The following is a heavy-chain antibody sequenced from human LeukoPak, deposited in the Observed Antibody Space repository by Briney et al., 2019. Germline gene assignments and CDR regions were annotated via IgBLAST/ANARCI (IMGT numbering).Heavy chain of an antibody. CDR1: GFTVSSNY. J-gene: IGHJ4*02. CDR3: ARDPARGYCSSTSCYPH. V-gene: IGHV3-66*02. Sequence: PGGSLRLSWAASGFTVSSNYMSWVRQAPGKGLEWVSVIYSGGSTYYADSVKGRFTISRDNSKNTLYLQMNSLRAEDTAVYYCARDPARGYCSSTSCYPHWGQGTLSPSPQ. CDR2: IYSGGST. D-gene: IGHD2-2*01.